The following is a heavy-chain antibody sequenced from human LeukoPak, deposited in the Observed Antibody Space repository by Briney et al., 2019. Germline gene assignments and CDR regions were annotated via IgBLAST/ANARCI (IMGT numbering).Heavy chain of an antibody. CDR1: GFAFSDYY. CDR2: ISSSGNTI. CDR3: AKAAIGGGSYTFVDY. V-gene: IGHV3-11*01. J-gene: IGHJ4*02. D-gene: IGHD2-15*01. Sequence: GGSLRLSCAASGFAFSDYYMSWIRQAPGEGLESISYISSSGNTIHDADSLKGRFTISRDNSKNTLYLQMNSLRAEDTAVYYCAKAAIGGGSYTFVDYWGQGTLVTVSS.